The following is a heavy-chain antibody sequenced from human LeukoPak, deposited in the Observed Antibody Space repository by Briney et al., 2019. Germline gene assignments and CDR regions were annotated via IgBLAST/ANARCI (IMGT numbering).Heavy chain of an antibody. CDR2: MNPNSGNT. D-gene: IGHD6-19*01. J-gene: IGHJ4*02. CDR3: AINSSGRDY. CDR1: GYTFTSYY. Sequence: GASVKVSCKASGYTFTSYYMHWVRQAPGQGLEWMGWMNPNSGNTGYAQKFQGRVTMTRNTSISTAYMELSSLRSEDTAVYYCAINSSGRDYWGQGTLVTVSS. V-gene: IGHV1-8*02.